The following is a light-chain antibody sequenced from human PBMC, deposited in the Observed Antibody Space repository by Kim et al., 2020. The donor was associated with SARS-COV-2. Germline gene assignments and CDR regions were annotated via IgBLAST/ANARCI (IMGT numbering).Light chain of an antibody. CDR1: GSNIGNNF. CDR3: GTWDSGLGGVV. CDR2: DNN. Sequence: QSVLTQPPSVSAAPGQKVTISCSGSGSNIGNNFVSWYQQLPGTAPKLLIYDNNKRPSGIPDRVSGSRSGTSATLCITGRQTGDEADYHCGTWDSGLGGVVFDGGTQLTVL. V-gene: IGLV1-51*01. J-gene: IGLJ2*01.